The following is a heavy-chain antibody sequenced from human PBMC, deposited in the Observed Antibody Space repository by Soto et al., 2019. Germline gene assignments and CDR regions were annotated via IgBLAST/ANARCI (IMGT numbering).Heavy chain of an antibody. Sequence: ASVKVSCKASGYTFTSYYMHWVRQAPGQGLEWMGIINPSGGSTSYAQKFQGRVTMTRDTSTSTVYMELSSLRSEDTAVYYCASWRPLGSYPTRSRHAFDIWGQGTMVTVSS. CDR3: ASWRPLGSYPTRSRHAFDI. CDR1: GYTFTSYY. J-gene: IGHJ3*02. D-gene: IGHD1-26*01. V-gene: IGHV1-46*03. CDR2: INPSGGST.